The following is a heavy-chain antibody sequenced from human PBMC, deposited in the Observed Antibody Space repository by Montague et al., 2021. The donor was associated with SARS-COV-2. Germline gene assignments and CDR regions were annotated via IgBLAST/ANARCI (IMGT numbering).Heavy chain of an antibody. Sequence: SETLSLTCAVHGTFFSGYYWNWIRQPPGKGLEWIGEINHGGSTKYSPSLKSRLTISADTSKNQFSLKLTSVAAADTAVYYCARLRDGVVPSPILGVGPYYSYYYMDVWGRGTTVNVSS. CDR2: INHGGST. D-gene: IGHD3-10*01. CDR1: GTFFSGYY. V-gene: IGHV4-34*01. CDR3: ARLRDGVVPSPILGVGPYYSYYYMDV. J-gene: IGHJ6*03.